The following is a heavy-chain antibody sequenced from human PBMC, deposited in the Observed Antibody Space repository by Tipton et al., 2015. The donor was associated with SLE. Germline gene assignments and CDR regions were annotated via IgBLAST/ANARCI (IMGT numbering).Heavy chain of an antibody. CDR3: AREWSVTTPFDF. D-gene: IGHD4-11*01. CDR2: INSDGSST. CDR1: GFTFDDYA. V-gene: IGHV3-74*01. J-gene: IGHJ4*02. Sequence: GSLRLSCAASGFTFDDYAMHWVRQAPGKGLEWVSRINSDGSSTTYADSVRGRFTISRDNAKNTLYLQMNSLRAEDTAVYYCAREWSVTTPFDFWGQGTLVTVSS.